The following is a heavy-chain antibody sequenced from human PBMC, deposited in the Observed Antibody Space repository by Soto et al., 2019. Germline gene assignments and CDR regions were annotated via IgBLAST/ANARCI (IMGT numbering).Heavy chain of an antibody. CDR2: IYYSGST. CDR3: ARANQGIFGVVNYGMDV. D-gene: IGHD3-3*01. Sequence: SETLSLTCTVSGGSISSGGYYWSWTRQHPGKGLEWIGYIYYSGSTYYNPSLKSRVTISVDTSKNQFSLKLSSVTAADTAVYYCARANQGIFGVVNYGMDVWGQGTTVTVSS. CDR1: GGSISSGGYY. V-gene: IGHV4-31*03. J-gene: IGHJ6*02.